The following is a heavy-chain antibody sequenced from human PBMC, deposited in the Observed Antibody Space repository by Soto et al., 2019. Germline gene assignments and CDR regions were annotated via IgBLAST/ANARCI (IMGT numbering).Heavy chain of an antibody. CDR1: GFTFSRYW. CDR2: IKQDGSEK. V-gene: IGHV3-7*05. CDR3: ARGESACPY. D-gene: IGHD3-10*01. J-gene: IGHJ4*02. Sequence: EVQLVESGGGLVQPGGSLSLACAASGFTFSRYWMSWFHQAPGKGLEWAANIKQDGSEKYYVDSVEGRFTISRDNAKNSLYLQMNSMRAEDTAVYYYARGESACPYWCQGALVTVSS.